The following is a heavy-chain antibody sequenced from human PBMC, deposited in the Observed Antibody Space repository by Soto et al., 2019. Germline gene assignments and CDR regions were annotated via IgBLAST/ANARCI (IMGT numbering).Heavy chain of an antibody. CDR3: AKDFTVAGPKYGFDY. CDR2: ISYDGSNK. J-gene: IGHJ4*02. Sequence: PGGSLRLSCAASGFTFISYGMHWVRQAPGKGLEWVAVISYDGSNKYYADSVKGRFTISRDNSKNTLYLQMNSLRAEDTAVYYCAKDFTVAGPKYGFDYWGQGTLVTVSS. D-gene: IGHD6-19*01. V-gene: IGHV3-30*18. CDR1: GFTFISYG.